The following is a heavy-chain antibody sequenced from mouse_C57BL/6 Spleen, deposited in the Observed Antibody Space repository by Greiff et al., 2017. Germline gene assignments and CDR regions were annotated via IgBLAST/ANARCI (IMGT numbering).Heavy chain of an antibody. V-gene: IGHV6-3*01. CDR2: IRLKSDNYAT. D-gene: IGHD2-3*01. CDR3: TGEGWLDY. J-gene: IGHJ2*01. Sequence: EVQLQESGGGLVQPGGSMKLSCVASGFTFSNYWMNWVRQSPEKGLEWVAQIRLKSDNYATHYAESVKGRFTISRDDSKSSVYLQMNNLRAEDTGIYYCTGEGWLDYWGQGTTLTVSS. CDR1: GFTFSNYW.